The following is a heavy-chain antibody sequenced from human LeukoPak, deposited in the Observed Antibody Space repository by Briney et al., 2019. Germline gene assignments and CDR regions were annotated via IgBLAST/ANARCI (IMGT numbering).Heavy chain of an antibody. CDR1: GYSISSGY. Sequence: SETLSLTCGVSGYSISSGYWAWIRQPPGKGLEWIASIYHSGTTYSNPSLQSRVTLSVDTSRNQFSLKLSAVTAADTAVYYCARLLDNDISGDPDTFDVWGQGTTVIVSS. J-gene: IGHJ3*01. CDR3: ARLLDNDISGDPDTFDV. CDR2: IYHSGTT. D-gene: IGHD3-22*01. V-gene: IGHV4-38-2*01.